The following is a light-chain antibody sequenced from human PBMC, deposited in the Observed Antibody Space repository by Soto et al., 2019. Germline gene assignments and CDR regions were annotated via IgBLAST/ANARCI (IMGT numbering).Light chain of an antibody. CDR1: STNIASNP. J-gene: IGLJ2*01. CDR3: AAWDDRLYGVL. V-gene: IGLV1-44*01. CDR2: SDN. Sequence: QSVLTQPPSASGTPGQRVTISCFGSSTNIASNPVTWYQQLPGTAPKLLIYSDNQRPPGVPDRFSGSKSGTSASLAISGLQSEDEADYFCAAWDDRLYGVLFGGGTKLTVL.